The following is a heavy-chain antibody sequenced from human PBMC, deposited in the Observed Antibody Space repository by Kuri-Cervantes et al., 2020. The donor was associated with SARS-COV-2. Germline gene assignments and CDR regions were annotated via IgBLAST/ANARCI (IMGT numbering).Heavy chain of an antibody. D-gene: IGHD3-10*01. J-gene: IGHJ4*02. CDR1: GGSISSSSYY. CDR2: IYYSGST. Sequence: GSLRLSCTVSGGSISSSSYYWGWIRQPPGKGLEWIGSIYYSGSTSYNPSLKNRVTISVDTSKNQFSLKLSSVTAADTAVYYCARHGLRYYGSGSLTNFDYWGQGTLVTVSS. CDR3: ARHGLRYYGSGSLTNFDY. V-gene: IGHV4-39*01.